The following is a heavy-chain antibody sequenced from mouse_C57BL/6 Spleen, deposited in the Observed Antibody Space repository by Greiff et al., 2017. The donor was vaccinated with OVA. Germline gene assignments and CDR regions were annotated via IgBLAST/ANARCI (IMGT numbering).Heavy chain of an antibody. J-gene: IGHJ4*01. D-gene: IGHD1-1*01. CDR2: IRNKDNGNTT. CDR3: ARPITTVACYFAMDY. Sequence: EVKLVASGGGLVQPGGSLSLSCAASGFTFTDYYMSWVRQPPGKGLEWLGFIRNKDNGNTTEYSASVKGRFTISRDNSQSILSLHMNALRAEDSATYYCARPITTVACYFAMDYWGQGTSVTVSS. V-gene: IGHV7-3*01. CDR1: GFTFTDYY.